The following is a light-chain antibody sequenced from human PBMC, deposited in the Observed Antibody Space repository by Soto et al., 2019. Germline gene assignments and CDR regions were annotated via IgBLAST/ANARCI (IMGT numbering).Light chain of an antibody. CDR1: QGISSY. CDR2: AAS. J-gene: IGKJ1*01. Sequence: DIQLTQSTSFLSASVGDRVTITCRASQGISSYLAWSQQKPGKAPKVLIYAASTLQSGVPSRFSGSGSGTEFTLTISSLQPEDFATYYCQQLNNYPWTFGQGTKVEIK. V-gene: IGKV1-9*01. CDR3: QQLNNYPWT.